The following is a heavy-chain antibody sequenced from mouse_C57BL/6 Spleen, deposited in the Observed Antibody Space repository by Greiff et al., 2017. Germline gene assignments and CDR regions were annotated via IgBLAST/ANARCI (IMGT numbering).Heavy chain of an antibody. Sequence: VQLQQSGPELVKPGASVKISCKASGYAFSSSWMNWVKQRPGKGFEWIGRIYPGDGDTNYNGKFKGKATLTADKSSSTAYMQLSSLTSEDSAVYFCARSGGSSYDWFAYWGQGTLVTVSA. V-gene: IGHV1-82*01. J-gene: IGHJ3*01. CDR1: GYAFSSSW. D-gene: IGHD1-1*01. CDR3: ARSGGSSYDWFAY. CDR2: IYPGDGDT.